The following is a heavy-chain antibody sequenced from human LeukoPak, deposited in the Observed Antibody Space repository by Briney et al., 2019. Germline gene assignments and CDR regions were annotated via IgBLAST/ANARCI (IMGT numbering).Heavy chain of an antibody. Sequence: GGSLRLSCAASGFTFSSYEMNWVRQAPGKGLEWVSSISSSSSYIYSADSVKGRFTISRDNAKNSLYLQMNSLRVEDTAVYSSSWPYYFDYWGQGTLVTVSS. D-gene: IGHD6-13*01. CDR3: SWPYYFDY. CDR2: ISSSSSYI. V-gene: IGHV3-21*01. J-gene: IGHJ4*02. CDR1: GFTFSSYE.